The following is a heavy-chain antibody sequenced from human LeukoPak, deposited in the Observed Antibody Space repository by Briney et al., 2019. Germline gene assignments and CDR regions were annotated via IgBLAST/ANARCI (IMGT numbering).Heavy chain of an antibody. V-gene: IGHV1-2*06. CDR1: GYTFTGYH. J-gene: IGHJ3*02. CDR3: AGEDNSSGYRPFDI. CDR2: INPNSGDT. D-gene: IGHD3-22*01. Sequence: ASVKVSCKASGYTFTGYHMRWVRQAPGQGLEWMGRINPNSGDTNYAQKFQGRVTMTRDTSISTAYMELSRLRSVDTAVYYCAGEDNSSGYRPFDIWGQGTMVTVPS.